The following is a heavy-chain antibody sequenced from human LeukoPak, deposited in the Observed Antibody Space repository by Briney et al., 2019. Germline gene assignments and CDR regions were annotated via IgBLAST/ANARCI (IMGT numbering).Heavy chain of an antibody. V-gene: IGHV4-59*01. J-gene: IGHJ4*02. CDR3: ARVYFDSSNYYSLFHH. CDR2: ISYSGST. D-gene: IGHD3-22*01. Sequence: PSETLSLTCTVSGGSISSSYWSWIRQPPGKGLEWIGYISYSGSTNYNPSLKSRVTISVDTSRNQYSLKLSSVTAADTAVYYCARVYFDSSNYYSLFHHWGQGTLITVSS. CDR1: GGSISSSY.